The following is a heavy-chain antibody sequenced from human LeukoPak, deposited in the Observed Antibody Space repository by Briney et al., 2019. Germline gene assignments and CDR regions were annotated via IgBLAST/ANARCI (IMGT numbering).Heavy chain of an antibody. D-gene: IGHD2-2*01. CDR2: IYYSGST. Sequence: KPSETLSLTCTVSGGSISSSSYYWGWIRQPPGKGLEWIGSIYYSGSTYYNPSLKSRVTISVDTSKNQFSLKLSSVTAADTAVYYCARTIVVVPAAILRVGVNWFDPWGQGTLVTVSS. V-gene: IGHV4-39*01. J-gene: IGHJ5*02. CDR1: GGSISSSSYY. CDR3: ARTIVVVPAAILRVGVNWFDP.